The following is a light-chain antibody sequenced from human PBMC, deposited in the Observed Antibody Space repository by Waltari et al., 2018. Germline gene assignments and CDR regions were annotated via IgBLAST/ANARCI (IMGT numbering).Light chain of an antibody. J-gene: IGLJ3*02. CDR1: TSDIGSYNY. Sequence: QSALTQPASVSGSPGQSITISCTGTTSDIGSYNYVSWYQQPPGKAPKMVISEVNNRPSGVSNRFSGSKSGNTASLAISGLQAEDEADYYCSSYTTTSTWVFGGGTKLTVL. CDR3: SSYTTTSTWV. V-gene: IGLV2-14*01. CDR2: EVN.